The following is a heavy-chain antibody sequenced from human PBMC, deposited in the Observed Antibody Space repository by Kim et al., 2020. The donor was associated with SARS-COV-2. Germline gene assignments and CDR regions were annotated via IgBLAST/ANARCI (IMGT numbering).Heavy chain of an antibody. CDR1: GGSVSSGSYY. CDR3: ARGQWLVRVWFDP. V-gene: IGHV4-61*01. J-gene: IGHJ5*02. CDR2: IYYSGST. Sequence: SETLSLTCTVSGGSVSSGSYYWSWIRQPPGKGLEWIGYIYYSGSTNYNPSLKSRVTISVDTSKNQFSLKLSSVTAADTAVYYCARGQWLVRVWFDPWGQGTLVTVSS. D-gene: IGHD6-19*01.